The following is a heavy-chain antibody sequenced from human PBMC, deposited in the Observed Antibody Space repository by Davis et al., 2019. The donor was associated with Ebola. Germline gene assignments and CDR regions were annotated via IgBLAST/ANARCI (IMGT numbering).Heavy chain of an antibody. D-gene: IGHD1-1*01. CDR2: FDPEDGET. CDR1: GYTFTSYG. V-gene: IGHV1-24*01. CDR3: ATLGQLERRRAFDI. Sequence: ASVKVSCKASGYTFTSYGISWVRQAPGKGLEWMGGFDPEDGETIYAQKFQGRVTMTEDTSTDTAYMELSSLRSEDTAVYYCATLGQLERRRAFDIWGQGTMVTVSS. J-gene: IGHJ3*02.